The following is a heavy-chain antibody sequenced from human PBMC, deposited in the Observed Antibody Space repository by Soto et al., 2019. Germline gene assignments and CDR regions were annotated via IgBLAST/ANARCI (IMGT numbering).Heavy chain of an antibody. J-gene: IGHJ4*02. CDR1: GYTFTTYG. V-gene: IGHV1-18*01. Sequence: QVQLVQSGPEVKKPGASVKVSCKTSGYTFTTYGISWVRQAPGQGLEWMGWITTDKGKTTYTQKFQGRVTMTTDTATSKAYMELRSLRSDDTAVYYCATRSPAFDYWGQGTLGTVSS. CDR3: ATRSPAFDY. CDR2: ITTDKGKT.